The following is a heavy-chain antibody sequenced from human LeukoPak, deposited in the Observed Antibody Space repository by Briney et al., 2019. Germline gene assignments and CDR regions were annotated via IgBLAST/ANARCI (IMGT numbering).Heavy chain of an antibody. CDR1: GFTFSSYA. Sequence: PGGSLRLSCAASGFTFSSYAVSWVRQAPGKGLEWVSAISGSGGSTYYADSVKGRFTISRDNSKNTLYLQMNSLRAEDTAVYYCAKDRIAVPYYFDYWGQGTLVTVSS. CDR2: ISGSGGST. CDR3: AKDRIAVPYYFDY. V-gene: IGHV3-23*01. J-gene: IGHJ4*02. D-gene: IGHD6-19*01.